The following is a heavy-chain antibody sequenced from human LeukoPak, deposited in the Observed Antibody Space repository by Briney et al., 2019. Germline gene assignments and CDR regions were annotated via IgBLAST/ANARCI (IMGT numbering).Heavy chain of an antibody. CDR2: ISYGGSNK. CDR1: GFTFSSYD. V-gene: IGHV3-30-3*01. CDR3: ASELDYYDSSVYHRSYYYGMDV. D-gene: IGHD3-22*01. J-gene: IGHJ6*02. Sequence: GGSLRLSCAASGFTFSSYDMHWVRQAPGKGLEWVTVISYGGSNKYYAESVKGRFTISRDNSKNTLYLQMDSLRGEDTAVHYCASELDYYDSSVYHRSYYYGMDVWGQGTTVTVSS.